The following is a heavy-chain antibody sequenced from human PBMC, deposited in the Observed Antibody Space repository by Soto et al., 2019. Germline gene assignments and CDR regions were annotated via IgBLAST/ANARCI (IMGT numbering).Heavy chain of an antibody. CDR3: ARSPGVVTTPAFEP. Sequence: QVHLQASGPGLVKPSGTLSLTCVVSGGSINRINWWRWVRQTPGKGLACIGEIYHDGRSNYHPSLKSRATLSIDKSKTPFFLTLTTGTAADTAVYYCARSPGVVTTPAFEPWGPGNWVIVSS. D-gene: IGHD3-22*01. J-gene: IGHJ5*02. V-gene: IGHV4-4*02. CDR1: GGSINRINW. CDR2: IYHDGRS.